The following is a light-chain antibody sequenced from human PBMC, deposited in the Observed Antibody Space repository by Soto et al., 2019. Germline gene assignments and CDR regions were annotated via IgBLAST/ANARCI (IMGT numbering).Light chain of an antibody. V-gene: IGKV1-6*01. Sequence: AIQLTQSPSSLYASVGDRVTITCGASQAIRTALGWYQQKPGKVPKLLIYAASILQSGVPSRFSGSGSGTDFTLTISSLQPEDFATYYCLLDFRYFWAFGQGTKVDIK. CDR3: LLDFRYFWA. J-gene: IGKJ1*01. CDR2: AAS. CDR1: QAIRTA.